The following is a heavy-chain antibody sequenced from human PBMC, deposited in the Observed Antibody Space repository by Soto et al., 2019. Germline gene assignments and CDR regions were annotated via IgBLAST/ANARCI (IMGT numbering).Heavy chain of an antibody. V-gene: IGHV4-61*01. CDR3: ARVREGVVVAATPNYYYYMDV. Sequence: PSETLSLTCTVSGGSVSSGSYYWSWIRQPPGKGLEWIGYIYYSGSTNYNPSLKSRVTISVDTSKNQFSLKLSSVTAADTAVYYCARVREGVVVAATPNYYYYMDVWGKGTTVTVSS. D-gene: IGHD2-15*01. J-gene: IGHJ6*03. CDR2: IYYSGST. CDR1: GGSVSSGSYY.